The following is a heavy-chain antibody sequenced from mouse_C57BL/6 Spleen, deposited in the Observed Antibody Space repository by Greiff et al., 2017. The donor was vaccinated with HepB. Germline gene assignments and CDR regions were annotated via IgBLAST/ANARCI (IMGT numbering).Heavy chain of an antibody. CDR3: ASSGYDYPYYFEY. J-gene: IGHJ2*01. CDR2: IHPNSGST. Sequence: QVQLQQPGAELVKPGASVKLSCKASGYTFTSYWMHWVKQRPGQGLAWIGMIHPNSGSTNYNEKFKSKATLTVDKSSSTAYMQLSSLTSEDSAVYYCASSGYDYPYYFEYWGQGTTLTVSS. D-gene: IGHD2-4*01. V-gene: IGHV1-64*01. CDR1: GYTFTSYW.